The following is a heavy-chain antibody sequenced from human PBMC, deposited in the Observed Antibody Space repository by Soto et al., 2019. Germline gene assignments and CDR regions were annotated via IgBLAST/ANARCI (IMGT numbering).Heavy chain of an antibody. CDR2: INNDGSST. CDR3: ARGGSYSSSSRWFDP. J-gene: IGHJ5*02. Sequence: PGGSLRLSCAASGFTFRTYWMQWARQAPGKGLEWVSRINNDGSSTDYADSVKGRFTISRDNAKNTLCLQMNSLRAEDTATYYCARGGSYSSSSRWFDPWGQGTLVTVSS. D-gene: IGHD6-6*01. V-gene: IGHV3-74*01. CDR1: GFTFRTYW.